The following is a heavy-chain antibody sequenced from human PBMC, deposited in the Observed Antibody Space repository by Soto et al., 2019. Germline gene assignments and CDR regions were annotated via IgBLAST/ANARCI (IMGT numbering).Heavy chain of an antibody. D-gene: IGHD2-2*01. CDR3: ARGALTSDAFDI. CDR1: GFTFSSYG. J-gene: IGHJ3*02. CDR2: IWYDGSNT. V-gene: IGHV3-33*01. Sequence: GSLRLSCAASGFTFSSYGMHWVRQAPGKGLEWVAVIWYDGSNTFYAESVKGRFTISRDNSKNTLYLQMNSLRAEDTAVYYCARGALTSDAFDIWGQGTTVTVSS.